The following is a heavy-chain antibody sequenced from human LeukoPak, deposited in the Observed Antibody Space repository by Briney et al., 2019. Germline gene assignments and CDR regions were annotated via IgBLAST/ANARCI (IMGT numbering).Heavy chain of an antibody. CDR2: INQNGGEK. CDR3: TRALDY. J-gene: IGHJ4*02. V-gene: IGHV3-7*04. Sequence: GGSLRLSCATSGFTFSNFWMDWVRQAPGKGLEWVANINQNGGEKYYADSVKGRFTISRDNAKNSLYLQMNSLRVEHTAVYYCTRALDYWGQGTLVTVSS. CDR1: GFTFSNFW.